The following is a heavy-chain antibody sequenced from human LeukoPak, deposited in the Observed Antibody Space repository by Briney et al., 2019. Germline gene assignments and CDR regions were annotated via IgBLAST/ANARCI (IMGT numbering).Heavy chain of an antibody. CDR2: VSLGGDS. J-gene: IGHJ4*02. CDR3: AAGPGRYFDY. V-gene: IGHV4-39*07. Sequence: SEALSLTCTVSGGSISNSDFYWGWIRQPPGKGLEWIGRVSLGGDSNYNPSLSSRVTISIDASRTQFSLTLSPVTAADTAVYYCAAGPGRYFDYWGQGTLVTVSS. D-gene: IGHD7-27*01. CDR1: GGSISNSDFY.